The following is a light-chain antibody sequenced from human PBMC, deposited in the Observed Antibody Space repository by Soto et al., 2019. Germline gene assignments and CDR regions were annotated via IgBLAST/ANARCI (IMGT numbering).Light chain of an antibody. CDR1: QSVSSN. J-gene: IGKJ1*01. CDR3: QQYGSSPPVT. Sequence: IVMTQSPATLSVSPGERTTLSCRASQSVSSNLAWYQQKPGQAPRLLIYGASSRATGIPDRFSGSGSGTDSTLTISRLEPEDFAVYYCQQYGSSPPVTFGQGAKV. CDR2: GAS. V-gene: IGKV3-20*01.